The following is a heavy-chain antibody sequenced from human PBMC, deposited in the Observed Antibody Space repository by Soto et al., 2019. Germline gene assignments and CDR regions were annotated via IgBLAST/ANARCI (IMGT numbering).Heavy chain of an antibody. J-gene: IGHJ4*02. CDR1: GFSLSTSGVG. V-gene: IGHV2-5*02. CDR3: AHKGPEDWPLDY. CDR2: IYWDDSK. Sequence: QITLKESGPTLVRPTQTLTLTCAFSGFSLSTSGVGVGWIRQPPGKALEWLAVIYWDDSKHYSPSLRSRPTITNDTSNNQVVLTMTNMDPMDTGTYYCAHKGPEDWPLDYWGQGTLVTVSS. D-gene: IGHD3-9*01.